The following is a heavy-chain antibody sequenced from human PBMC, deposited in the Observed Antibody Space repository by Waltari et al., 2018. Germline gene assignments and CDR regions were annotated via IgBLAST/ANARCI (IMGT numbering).Heavy chain of an antibody. CDR2: INTDGSIT. Sequence: EVQLVESGGGLVQPGGSLRLTCAASGFTFCTYWMHWVRQAPGKGLVSVSHINTDGSITNYADSVKGRFTISRDNAKNTLFLQMNSLRAEDTAVYYCVLYSSSFLGDCWGQGTLVTVSS. CDR3: VLYSSSFLGDC. D-gene: IGHD6-13*01. V-gene: IGHV3-74*01. CDR1: GFTFCTYW. J-gene: IGHJ4*02.